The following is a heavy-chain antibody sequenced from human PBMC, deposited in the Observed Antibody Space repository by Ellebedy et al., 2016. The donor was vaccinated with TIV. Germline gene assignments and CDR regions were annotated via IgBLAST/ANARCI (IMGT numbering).Heavy chain of an antibody. V-gene: IGHV4-4*02. Sequence: SETLSLTCAVSEDYISRSNWWSWVRQSPGKGLEWIGEINHSGSTNYNPSLKSRVTISVDTSKNQFSLELNSLTAADTAIYYCARNVLIFTFDKWYSDLWGRGTLVTVAS. CDR2: INHSGST. CDR3: ARNVLIFTFDKWYSDL. CDR1: EDYISRSNW. D-gene: IGHD3/OR15-3a*01. J-gene: IGHJ2*01.